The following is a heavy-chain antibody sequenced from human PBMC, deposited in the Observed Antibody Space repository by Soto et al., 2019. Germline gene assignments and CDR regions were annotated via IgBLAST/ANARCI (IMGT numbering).Heavy chain of an antibody. D-gene: IGHD3-9*01. CDR2: ISYSGST. J-gene: IGHJ4*02. Sequence: PFETQSLTCSVSGGYIRSESYFSGWISHFPEKELEWIASISYSGSTYYTPSLKSRVTISVGTSKSQFSLKLSSVTAADTAIYYCVRFWPPPDYNILTVYTDAFDYWGQG. V-gene: IGHV4-39*01. CDR3: VRFWPPPDYNILTVYTDAFDY. CDR1: GGYIRSESYF.